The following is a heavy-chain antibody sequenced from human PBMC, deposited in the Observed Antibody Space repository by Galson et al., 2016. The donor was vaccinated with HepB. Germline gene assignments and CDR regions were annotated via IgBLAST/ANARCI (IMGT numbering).Heavy chain of an antibody. V-gene: IGHV6-1*01. J-gene: IGHJ4*02. CDR3: ARGTRYNWDYLDS. Sequence: CAISGDSVSSDSAGWNWIRQSPARGLEWLGRTYYRSGWYHNHATSLGGRLMLYGDTSKNQFSLNLTSVTAADTAVYYCARGTRYNWDYLDSWGQGTLVTVSS. CDR2: TYYRSGWYH. CDR1: GDSVSSDSAG. D-gene: IGHD1-1*01.